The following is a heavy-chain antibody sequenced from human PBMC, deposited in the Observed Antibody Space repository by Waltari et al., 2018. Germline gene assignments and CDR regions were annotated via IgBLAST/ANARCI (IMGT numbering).Heavy chain of an antibody. CDR3: ARVGYGDYWDWYFDL. D-gene: IGHD4-17*01. CDR2: INPNSGGT. V-gene: IGHV1-2*06. CDR1: GYTFTGYY. J-gene: IGHJ2*01. Sequence: QVQLVQSGAEVKKPGASVTVSCKAPGYTFTGYYMHWVRQATGQGLEWGGRINPNSGGTNDAQKLQGRVAMTTDTSTSTAYMELRSLRSDDTAVDYCARVGYGDYWDWYFDLWGRGTLVTVSS.